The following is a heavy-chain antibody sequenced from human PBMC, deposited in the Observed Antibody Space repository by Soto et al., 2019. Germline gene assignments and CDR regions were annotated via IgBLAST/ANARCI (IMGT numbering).Heavy chain of an antibody. CDR2: ISGSGGSP. D-gene: IGHD6-19*01. J-gene: IGHJ4*02. V-gene: IGHV3-23*01. CDR3: AKEGTSGLYYFDY. Sequence: PGGSLRLSCAASGFTFSGYAMSWVRQTPGKGLEWVSTISGSGGSPYYADSVKGRFTISRDNSKNTLYLQMNSLRAGDSAIYYCAKEGTSGLYYFDYWGQGTLVTVSS. CDR1: GFTFSGYA.